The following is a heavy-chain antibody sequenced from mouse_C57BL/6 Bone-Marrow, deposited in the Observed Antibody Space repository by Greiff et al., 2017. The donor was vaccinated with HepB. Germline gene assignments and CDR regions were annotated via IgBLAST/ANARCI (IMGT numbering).Heavy chain of an antibody. J-gene: IGHJ4*01. Sequence: LQQSEGGLVQPGSSMKLSCTASGFTFSDYYMAWVRQVPEKGLEWVANINYDGSSTYYLDSLKSRFIISRDNAKNILYLQMSSLKSEDTATYYCARDQDRGAMDYWGQGTSVTVSS. CDR3: ARDQDRGAMDY. CDR2: INYDGSST. D-gene: IGHD3-2*02. CDR1: GFTFSDYY. V-gene: IGHV5-16*01.